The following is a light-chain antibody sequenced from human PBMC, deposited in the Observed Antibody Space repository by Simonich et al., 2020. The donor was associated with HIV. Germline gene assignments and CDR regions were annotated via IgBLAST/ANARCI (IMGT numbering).Light chain of an antibody. CDR2: WAS. Sequence: IVMTQSPASLAVSLGERATINCKSSQSVFYISNNKNYLVWYQQKPGQPPKLLIYWASIRESGVPDRFSGSGSGTDFPLTISSLQAEDVAVYYCQQYFGTPYTFGQGTKLEIK. CDR1: QSVFYISNNKNY. V-gene: IGKV4-1*01. J-gene: IGKJ2*01. CDR3: QQYFGTPYT.